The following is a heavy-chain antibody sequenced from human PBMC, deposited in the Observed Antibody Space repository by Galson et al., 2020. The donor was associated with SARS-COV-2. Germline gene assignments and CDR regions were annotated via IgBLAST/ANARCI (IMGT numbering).Heavy chain of an antibody. V-gene: IGHV3-33*01. Sequence: GESLKISCAASGFTFSSYGMHWVRQAPGKGLEWVAVIWYDGSNKYYADSVKGRFTISRDNSKNTLYLQMNSLRAEDTAVYYCARGDYYYYYDMDVWGKGTTVTVSS. CDR3: ARGDYYYYYDMDV. J-gene: IGHJ6*03. CDR1: GFTFSSYG. CDR2: IWYDGSNK.